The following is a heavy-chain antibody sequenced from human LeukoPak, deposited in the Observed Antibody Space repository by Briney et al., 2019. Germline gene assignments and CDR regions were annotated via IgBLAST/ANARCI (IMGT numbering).Heavy chain of an antibody. V-gene: IGHV4-39*01. Sequence: PSETLSLTCTVSGGSISGSSYYWGWIRQPPGKGLEWIGSIYYSGSTYYNPSLKSRVTISVDTSKNQFSLKLSSVTATDTAVYYCATGEKVLDYFDYWGQGTLVTVSS. J-gene: IGHJ4*02. CDR3: ATGEKVLDYFDY. CDR1: GGSISGSSYY. CDR2: IYYSGST. D-gene: IGHD3-16*01.